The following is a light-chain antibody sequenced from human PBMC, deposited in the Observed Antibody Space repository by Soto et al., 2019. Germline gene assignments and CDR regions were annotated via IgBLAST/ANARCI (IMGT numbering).Light chain of an antibody. V-gene: IGKV3-20*01. J-gene: IGKJ2*01. CDR2: GAS. Sequence: EIVLTQSPGTLSLSPGERVTLSCRASQSVSSSYLAWYQQKPGQAPRLLIYGASSRATGIPDRFSGSGSGTDFTLTTSRLEPEDFAVYYCQQYGSSQYTFGQGTKLEIK. CDR3: QQYGSSQYT. CDR1: QSVSSSY.